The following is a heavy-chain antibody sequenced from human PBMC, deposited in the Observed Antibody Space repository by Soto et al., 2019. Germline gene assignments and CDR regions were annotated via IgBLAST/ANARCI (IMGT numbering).Heavy chain of an antibody. CDR3: ARDGAARALSYGMDV. D-gene: IGHD6-6*01. J-gene: IGHJ6*02. Sequence: SQTLSITCDISGDKVSSTSAAWNWIKKSPSRGLEWLGRTYYRSKWYNGYAVSVKSRITINPDTSKNQFSLQLNSVTPEDTAVYYCARDGAARALSYGMDVWGQGTTVTGSS. CDR1: GDKVSSTSAA. CDR2: TYYRSKWYN. V-gene: IGHV6-1*01.